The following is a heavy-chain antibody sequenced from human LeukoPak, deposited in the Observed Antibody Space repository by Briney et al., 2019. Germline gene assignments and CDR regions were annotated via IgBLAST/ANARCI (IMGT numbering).Heavy chain of an antibody. CDR3: XXXXXXXYDSSGYNHLDY. CDR1: GFTFSSYG. V-gene: IGHV3-33*08. D-gene: IGHD3-22*01. CDR2: IWYDGSNK. J-gene: IGHJ4*02. Sequence: GSLRLSCAASGFTFSSYGMHWVRQAPGKGLEWVAVIWYDGSNKYYADSVKGRFTISRDNSKNTLYLQMTSLRAEGTAVYYXXXXXXXXYDSSGYNHLDYWGQGTLVTVSS.